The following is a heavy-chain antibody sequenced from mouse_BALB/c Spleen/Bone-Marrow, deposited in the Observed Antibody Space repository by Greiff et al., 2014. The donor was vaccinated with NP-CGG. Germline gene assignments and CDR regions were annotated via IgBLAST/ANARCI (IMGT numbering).Heavy chain of an antibody. CDR1: GYTFTSYD. Sequence: VQLQQSGAELVKPGASVKLSCKASGYTFTSYDINWVRQRPEQGLEWIGCIFPGDNSTKYNEKFKGKATLTTDKSSSTAYMQLSRLTSEDSAVYFCAHDGLLPGMDYWGQGTSVTVSS. CDR3: AHDGLLPGMDY. J-gene: IGHJ4*01. D-gene: IGHD2-3*01. V-gene: IGHV1-85*01. CDR2: IFPGDNST.